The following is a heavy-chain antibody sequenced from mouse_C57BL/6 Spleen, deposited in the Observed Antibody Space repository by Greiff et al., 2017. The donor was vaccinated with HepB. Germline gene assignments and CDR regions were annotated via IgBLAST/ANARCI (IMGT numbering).Heavy chain of an antibody. CDR3: ARPPYYYGSSYDY. D-gene: IGHD1-1*01. CDR1: GYTFTSYW. CDR2: IHPNSGST. V-gene: IGHV1-64*01. J-gene: IGHJ2*01. Sequence: VQLQQPGAELVKPGASVKLSCKASGYTFTSYWMHWVKQRPGQGLEWIGMIHPNSGSTNYNEKFKSKATLTVDKSSSTAYMQLSSLTSEDSAVYYCARPPYYYGSSYDYWGQGTTLTVSS.